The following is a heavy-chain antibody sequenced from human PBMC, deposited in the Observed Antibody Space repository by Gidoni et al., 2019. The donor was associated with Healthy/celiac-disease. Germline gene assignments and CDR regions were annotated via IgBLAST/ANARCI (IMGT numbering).Heavy chain of an antibody. CDR2: IIPILGIA. Sequence: QVQLVQSGAEVKKPGSSVKVSCKASGGTFSSYTISWVRQAPGQGLEWMGRIIPILGIANSAQKFQGRVTITADTSTSTAYMELSSLGSEDTAVYYCNLYHDSSGYYHLRDPVDYWGQGTLVTVSS. CDR1: GGTFSSYT. CDR3: NLYHDSSGYYHLRDPVDY. D-gene: IGHD3-22*01. J-gene: IGHJ4*02. V-gene: IGHV1-69*02.